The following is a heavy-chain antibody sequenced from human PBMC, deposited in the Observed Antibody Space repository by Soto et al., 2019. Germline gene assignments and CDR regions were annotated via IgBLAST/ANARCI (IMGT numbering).Heavy chain of an antibody. D-gene: IGHD6-13*01. V-gene: IGHV1-18*01. CDR2: ISAYNGNT. CDR3: AEDNSSWSPEPWFDP. Sequence: ASVKVSCKASGYTFTSYGISWVRQAPGQGLEWMGWISAYNGNTNYAQKLQGRVTMTTDTSTSTAYMELRSLRSDDTAVYYCAEDNSSWSPEPWFDPWGQGTLVTVSS. J-gene: IGHJ5*02. CDR1: GYTFTSYG.